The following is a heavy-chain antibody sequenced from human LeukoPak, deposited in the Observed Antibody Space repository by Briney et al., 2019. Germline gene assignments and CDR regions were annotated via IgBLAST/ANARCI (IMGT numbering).Heavy chain of an antibody. CDR2: INPSGGST. D-gene: IGHD6-13*01. CDR1: GYTFTSYY. J-gene: IGHJ6*03. Sequence: GASVKVSCKASGYTFTSYYMHWVRQAPGQGLEWMGIINPSGGSTSYAQKFQGRVTMTRDMSTSTVYMELSSLRSEDMAVYYCARAFDSSSWTYYYYYYYMDVWGKGTTVTISS. V-gene: IGHV1-46*01. CDR3: ARAFDSSSWTYYYYYYYMDV.